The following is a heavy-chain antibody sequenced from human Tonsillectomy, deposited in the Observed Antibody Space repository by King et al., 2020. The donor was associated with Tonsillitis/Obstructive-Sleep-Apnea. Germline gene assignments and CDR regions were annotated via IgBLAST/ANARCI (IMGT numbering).Heavy chain of an antibody. V-gene: IGHV3-48*02. D-gene: IGHD3-10*01. J-gene: IGHJ4*02. Sequence: VQLVESGGALVQPGGSLRLSCAASGFTFKSYSMDWVRQAPGKGLEWVAYISSSSSTIYYADAVRGRFTISRDNAQDSLYLQMNSLRDEDTAVYYCARTYYYGSGSYWWGQGTLVTVSP. CDR2: ISSSSSTI. CDR1: GFTFKSYS. CDR3: ARTYYYGSGSYW.